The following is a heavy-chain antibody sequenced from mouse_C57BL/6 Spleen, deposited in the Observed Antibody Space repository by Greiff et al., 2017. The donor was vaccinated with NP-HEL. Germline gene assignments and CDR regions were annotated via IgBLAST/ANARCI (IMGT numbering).Heavy chain of an antibody. Sequence: EVQLQQSGPGLVKPSQSLSLTCSVTGYSITSGYYWNWIRQFPGNKLEWMGYISYDGSNNYNPSLKNRISITRDTSKNQFFLKLNSVTTEDTATYYCATLTGTSWYFDVWGTGTTVTVSS. CDR1: GYSITSGYY. CDR2: ISYDGSN. V-gene: IGHV3-6*01. J-gene: IGHJ1*03. CDR3: ATLTGTSWYFDV. D-gene: IGHD4-1*01.